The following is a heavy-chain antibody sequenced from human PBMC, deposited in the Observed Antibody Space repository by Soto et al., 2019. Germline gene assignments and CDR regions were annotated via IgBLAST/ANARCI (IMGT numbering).Heavy chain of an antibody. J-gene: IGHJ6*02. CDR1: GFTFSSYG. Sequence: QVQLVESGGGVVQPGRSLRLSCAASGFTFSSYGMHWVRQAPGEGLEWVAVISYDGSNKYYADSVKGRFTVSRDNSKNTMQLQMNRRRGEATAVYYCAKESYSSSSYYYGMDVWGQGTTVTVSS. CDR2: ISYDGSNK. CDR3: AKESYSSSSYYYGMDV. D-gene: IGHD6-6*01. V-gene: IGHV3-30*18.